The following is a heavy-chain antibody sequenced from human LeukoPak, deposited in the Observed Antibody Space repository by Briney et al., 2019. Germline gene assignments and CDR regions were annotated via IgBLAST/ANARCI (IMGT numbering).Heavy chain of an antibody. Sequence: ASVKVSCKASGGTFSSYAISWVRQAPGQGLEWMGGIIPIFGTANYAQKFQGRVTITADESTSTAYMELSSLRSEDTAVYYCARARGSGWYFDYWGQGTLVTVSS. CDR3: ARARGSGWYFDY. D-gene: IGHD6-19*01. CDR1: GGTFSSYA. CDR2: IIPIFGTA. J-gene: IGHJ4*02. V-gene: IGHV1-69*01.